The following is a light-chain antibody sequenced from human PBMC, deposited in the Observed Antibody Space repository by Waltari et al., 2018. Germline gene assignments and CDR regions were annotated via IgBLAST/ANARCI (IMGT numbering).Light chain of an antibody. CDR3: QQYYDTPT. CDR2: WAS. CDR1: QSALYTSDSKNY. J-gene: IGKJ2*01. V-gene: IGKV4-1*01. Sequence: DIVMTQPPDSMVVSLGERATINCKSSQSALYTSDSKNYLASYQQTPGQPPKLLIYWASTRKSVVPDLFTGSGSGTDFTLTVSSLHADDVAVYYCQQYYDTPTFGQGTKLEIK.